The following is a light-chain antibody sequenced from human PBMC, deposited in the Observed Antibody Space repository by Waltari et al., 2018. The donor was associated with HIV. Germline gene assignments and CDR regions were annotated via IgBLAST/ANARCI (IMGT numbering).Light chain of an antibody. CDR2: ETN. Sequence: QSVLTQPPSVSAAPGQTVTISCSGSSSNISTNYVFCYQQLPGTAPKLLIYETNRRPSGIPDRFSGSKSGTSATLGISGLQTGDEADYSCGTWDSSLSSMVFGGGTKLTVL. V-gene: IGLV1-51*02. J-gene: IGLJ2*01. CDR3: GTWDSSLSSMV. CDR1: SSNISTNY.